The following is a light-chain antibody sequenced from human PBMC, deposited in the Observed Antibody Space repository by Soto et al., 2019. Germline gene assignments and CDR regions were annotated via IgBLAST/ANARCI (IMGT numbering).Light chain of an antibody. CDR1: TSDVGGSDY. Sequence: QSALTQPASVSGSPGQSITISCTGTTSDVGGSDYVSWYQQHPDKAPKLIIYGVSDRPSGVSNRFSGSKSGNTASLAISGLQSEDEADYYCAAWDDSLNGYVFGTGTKLTVL. J-gene: IGLJ1*01. CDR3: AAWDDSLNGYV. CDR2: GVS. V-gene: IGLV2-14*01.